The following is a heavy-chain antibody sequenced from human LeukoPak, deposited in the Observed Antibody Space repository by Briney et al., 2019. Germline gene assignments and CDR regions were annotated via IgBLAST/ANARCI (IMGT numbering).Heavy chain of an antibody. D-gene: IGHD5-18*01. V-gene: IGHV3-7*01. CDR3: ARDLAYSRLDY. CDR2: INHNGNVN. CDR1: GFTFSSYW. J-gene: IGHJ4*02. Sequence: GGSLRLSCEASGFTFSSYWMNWARQAPGKGLEWVASINHNGNVNYYVDSVKGRFTISRDNAENSLYLQMNSLRVEDTAFYYCARDLAYSRLDYWGQGMLVTVSS.